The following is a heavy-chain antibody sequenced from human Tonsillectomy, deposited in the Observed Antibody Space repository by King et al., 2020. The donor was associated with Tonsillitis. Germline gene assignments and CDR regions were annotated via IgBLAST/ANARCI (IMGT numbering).Heavy chain of an antibody. D-gene: IGHD3-22*01. Sequence: VQLVESGGGLVQPGGSLRLSCAASGFTFSSYWMSWVRQAPGKGLEWVANIKQDGSEKYYVDSVKGRFTNSRDNAKNSLYLQMNSLRAEDTAAYYCARLTEYYDSSGYVWFDPWGQGTLVTVSS. V-gene: IGHV3-7*01. J-gene: IGHJ5*02. CDR1: GFTFSSYW. CDR2: IKQDGSEK. CDR3: ARLTEYYDSSGYVWFDP.